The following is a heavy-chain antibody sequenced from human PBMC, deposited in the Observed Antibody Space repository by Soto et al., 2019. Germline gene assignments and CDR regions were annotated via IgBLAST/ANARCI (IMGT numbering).Heavy chain of an antibody. J-gene: IGHJ4*02. CDR2: ISAYNANA. CDR1: GYTFRNFG. CDR3: ARENSYFDY. Sequence: QLQLLQSGAEVKKPGASVKVTCKASGYTFRNFGISWVRQAPGQGLEWMGWISAYNANANYAQKFQGRLTMSADTSTSTAYMELRSLRSGDTAVYYCARENSYFDYWGQGALVSVSS. V-gene: IGHV1-18*01.